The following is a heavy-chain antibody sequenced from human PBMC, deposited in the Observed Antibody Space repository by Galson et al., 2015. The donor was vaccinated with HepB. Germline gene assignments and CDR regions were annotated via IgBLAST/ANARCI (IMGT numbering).Heavy chain of an antibody. J-gene: IGHJ6*03. CDR2: IKSKTDGGTT. D-gene: IGHD3-22*01. CDR1: GFTFNNAW. V-gene: IGHV3-15*01. Sequence: SLRLSCAASGFTFNNAWMSWVRQAPGEGLEWVGRIKSKTDGGTTDYATPVKGRFTISRDDSKNTLYLQMDSLKTEDTAVYYCATARGGALSQFKVVGYYMDVWGKGTTVTVSS. CDR3: ATARGGALSQFKVVGYYMDV.